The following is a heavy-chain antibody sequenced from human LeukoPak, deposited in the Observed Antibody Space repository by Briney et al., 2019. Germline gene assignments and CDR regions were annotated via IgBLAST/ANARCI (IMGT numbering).Heavy chain of an antibody. CDR3: ARELWFVNAPGSWLDP. V-gene: IGHV4-30-2*01. CDR1: GDSISSGDYS. J-gene: IGHJ5*02. CDR2: IFHSGPS. D-gene: IGHD3-10*01. Sequence: SETLSLTCAVSGDSISSGDYSWSWIRQPSGKGLEWIGYIFHSGPSYYNPSLKSRVTISVDKSKNQFSLGLTSVTAADTAVYYCARELWFVNAPGSWLDPWGQGTLVTVSS.